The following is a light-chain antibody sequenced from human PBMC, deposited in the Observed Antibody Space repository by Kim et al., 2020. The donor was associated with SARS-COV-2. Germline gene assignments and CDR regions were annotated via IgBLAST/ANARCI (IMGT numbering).Light chain of an antibody. J-gene: IGKJ4*01. Sequence: TINCKSSQSVLYSSNNKNYLAWYQQKPGQPPTLLIYWASTRESGVPDRFSGSGSGTDFTLTISSLQAEDVAVYYCQQDYSTPPLTFGGGTKVDIK. CDR2: WAS. CDR1: QSVLYSSNNKNY. CDR3: QQDYSTPPLT. V-gene: IGKV4-1*01.